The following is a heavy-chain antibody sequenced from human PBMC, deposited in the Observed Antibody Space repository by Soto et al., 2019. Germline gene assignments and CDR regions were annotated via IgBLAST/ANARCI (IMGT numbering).Heavy chain of an antibody. Sequence: QVQLVESGGGVVQPGKSLRLSCAASGFIFSNYGMHWVRQAPGKGLEWVALISFDGKNRNYADSVKGRFTIYRDNPKNKLYLEMNSLSPEDTAFYYCAKRGGVVGGSEHPFFEYWGQGTLVTVAS. CDR1: GFIFSNYG. J-gene: IGHJ4*02. V-gene: IGHV3-30*18. D-gene: IGHD2-15*01. CDR2: ISFDGKNR. CDR3: AKRGGVVGGSEHPFFEY.